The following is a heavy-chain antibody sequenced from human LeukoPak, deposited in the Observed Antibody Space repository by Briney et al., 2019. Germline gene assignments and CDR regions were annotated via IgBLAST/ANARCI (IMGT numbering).Heavy chain of an antibody. J-gene: IGHJ6*04. D-gene: IGHD3-16*02. Sequence: GGSLRLSCAASGFTFSSYWMSWVRQAPGKGLEWVANIKQDGSEKYYVDSVKGRFTISRDNAKNSLYLQMNSLRAEDTAVYYCAGGGYDYVWGSYRYRYGMDVWGKGTTVTVSS. V-gene: IGHV3-7*03. CDR3: AGGGYDYVWGSYRYRYGMDV. CDR1: GFTFSSYW. CDR2: IKQDGSEK.